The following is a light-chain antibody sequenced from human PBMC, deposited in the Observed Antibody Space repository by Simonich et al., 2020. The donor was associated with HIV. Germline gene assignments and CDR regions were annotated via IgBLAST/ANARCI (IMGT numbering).Light chain of an antibody. CDR1: QSISSY. CDR3: QQYNGYPLT. Sequence: DIQMTQSPSSLSASVGNRVTITCRASQSISSYLNWYQQKPGKAPKLLIYAASSLQSGVPSGFSGSGSGTDFTLTISGLQPEDFAVYYCQQYNGYPLTVGGGTKVEIK. J-gene: IGKJ4*01. CDR2: AAS. V-gene: IGKV1-39*01.